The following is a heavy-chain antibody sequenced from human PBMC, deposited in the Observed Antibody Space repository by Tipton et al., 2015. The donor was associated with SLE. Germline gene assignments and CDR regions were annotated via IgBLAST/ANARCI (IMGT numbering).Heavy chain of an antibody. V-gene: IGHV4-4*07. D-gene: IGHD2-8*02. J-gene: IGHJ4*02. CDR2: IYTSGST. Sequence: TLSLTCTVSGGSISSYYWSWIRQPAGKGLEWIGRIYTSGSTNYNPSLKSRVTISVDTSKNQFSLKLSSVTAADTAVYYCARQWADIVPGVVGYWGQGTLVTVSS. CDR3: ARQWADIVPGVVGY. CDR1: GGSISSYY.